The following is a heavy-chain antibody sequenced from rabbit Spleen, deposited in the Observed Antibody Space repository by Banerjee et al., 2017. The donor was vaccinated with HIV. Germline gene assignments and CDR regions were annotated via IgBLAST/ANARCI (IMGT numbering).Heavy chain of an antibody. CDR1: GLDFSGDSY. J-gene: IGHJ6*01. Sequence: QSLEESGGDLVKPGASLTLTCKASGLDFSGDSYDSYMCWVRQAPGKGLEWIVCIDTGSSGFTYFASWAKGRFTISKTSSTTVTLQMTSLTVADTATYFCARDTGTSFSTYGMDLWGPGTLVTVS. CDR2: IDTGSSGFT. D-gene: IGHD8-1*01. CDR3: ARDTGTSFSTYGMDL. V-gene: IGHV1S40*01.